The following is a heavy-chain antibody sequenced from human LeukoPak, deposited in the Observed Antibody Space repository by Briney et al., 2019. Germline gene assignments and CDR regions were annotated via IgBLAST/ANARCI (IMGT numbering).Heavy chain of an antibody. CDR1: GGSISRGGYC. CDR2: IDYSGST. D-gene: IGHD3-22*01. Sequence: SETLSLTCTVSGGSISRGGYCWSWIRQHPGKGLEWIGYIDYSGSTFYNPSLKSRLTMLIDTSKNQFSLKLSSVTAADTAVYYCAADTSGYRIFNYWGQGTLVTVSS. J-gene: IGHJ4*02. V-gene: IGHV4-31*03. CDR3: AADTSGYRIFNY.